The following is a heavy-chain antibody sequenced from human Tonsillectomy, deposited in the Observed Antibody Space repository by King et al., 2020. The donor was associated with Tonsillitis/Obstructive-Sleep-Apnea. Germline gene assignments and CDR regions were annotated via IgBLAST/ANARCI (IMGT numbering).Heavy chain of an antibody. CDR2: IYSGGST. CDR3: ARDLIVGATRRVYDAFDI. J-gene: IGHJ3*02. D-gene: IGHD1-26*01. V-gene: IGHV3-66*01. Sequence: VQLVESGGGLVQPGGSLRLSCAASGFTVSSNYMSWVRQAPGKGLEWVSVIYSGGSTYYADSVKGRFTISRDNSKNTLYLQMNSLRAEDTAVYYCARDLIVGATRRVYDAFDIWGQGTMVTVSS. CDR1: GFTVSSNY.